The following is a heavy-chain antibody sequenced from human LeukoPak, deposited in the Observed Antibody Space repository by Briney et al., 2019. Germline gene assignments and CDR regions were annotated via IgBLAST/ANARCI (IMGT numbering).Heavy chain of an antibody. CDR1: RYTFTELS. J-gene: IGHJ4*02. D-gene: IGHD5-12*01. V-gene: IGHV1-24*01. CDR3: ATAVPGYSGYDYFDY. CDR2: FDPEDDET. Sequence: ASVKVSCKVSRYTFTELSIHWVRQAPGKGLEWMGGFDPEDDETIYAQKFQGRVTMTEDTSTDTAYMELSSLRSEDTAVYYCATAVPGYSGYDYFDYWGQGTLVTVSS.